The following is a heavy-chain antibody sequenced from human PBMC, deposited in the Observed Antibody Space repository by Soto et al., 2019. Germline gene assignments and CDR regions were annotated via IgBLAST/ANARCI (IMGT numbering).Heavy chain of an antibody. J-gene: IGHJ6*02. CDR3: ARPVVAASFYYYYGMDV. CDR2: IIPIFGTA. CDR1: GGTFSSYA. Sequence: SVKVSCKASGGTFSSYAISWVRQAPGQGLEWMGGIIPIFGTANYAQKFQGRVTITADESTSTAYMELSSLRSKDTAVYYCARPVVAASFYYYYGMDVWGQGTTVTVSS. V-gene: IGHV1-69*13. D-gene: IGHD2-15*01.